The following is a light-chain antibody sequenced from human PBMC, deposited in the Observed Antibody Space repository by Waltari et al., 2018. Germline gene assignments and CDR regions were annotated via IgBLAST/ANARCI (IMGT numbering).Light chain of an antibody. CDR3: HHYYIPPLT. CDR2: WAS. J-gene: IGKJ5*01. V-gene: IGKV4-1*01. Sequence: DIVMTQSPDSLAVSLGERATINCKSSQSVFYSSNNKNYLAWYQQKPGQPPKLLIYWASIRASGVPDRFSGSGSGTDFTLTISSLQAEDVAVYYCHHYYIPPLTFGQGTRLEI. CDR1: QSVFYSSNNKNY.